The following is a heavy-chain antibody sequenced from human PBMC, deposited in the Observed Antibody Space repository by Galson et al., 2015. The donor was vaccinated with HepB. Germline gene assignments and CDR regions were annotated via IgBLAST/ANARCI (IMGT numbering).Heavy chain of an antibody. CDR3: ARTTLGSPLVMDV. CDR1: GYTFTSYA. V-gene: IGHV7-4-1*02. Sequence: SVKVSCKASGYTFTSYAMNWVRQAPGQGLEWMGWINTNTGNPTYAQGFTGRFVFSLDTSVSTAYLQISSLKAEDTAVYYCARTTLGSPLVMDVWGKGTTVTVSS. J-gene: IGHJ6*04. CDR2: INTNTGNP. D-gene: IGHD4-23*01.